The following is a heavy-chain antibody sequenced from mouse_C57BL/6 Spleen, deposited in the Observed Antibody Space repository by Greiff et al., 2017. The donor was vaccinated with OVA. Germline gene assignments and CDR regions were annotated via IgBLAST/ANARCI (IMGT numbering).Heavy chain of an antibody. CDR3: ARRGIYSRNCYFDV. CDR2: IYPGDGDT. J-gene: IGHJ1*03. D-gene: IGHD2-5*01. Sequence: QVQLKESGPELVKPGASVKISCKASGYAFSSSWMNWVKQRPGKGLEWIGRIYPGDGDTNYNGKFKGKATLTADKSSSTAYMQLSSLTSEDSAVYFCARRGIYSRNCYFDVWGTGTTVTVSS. V-gene: IGHV1-82*01. CDR1: GYAFSSSW.